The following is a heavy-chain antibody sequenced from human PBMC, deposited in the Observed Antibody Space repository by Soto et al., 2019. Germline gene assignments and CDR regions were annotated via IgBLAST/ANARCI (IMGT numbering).Heavy chain of an antibody. D-gene: IGHD2-21*01. CDR3: ARGNVVPLDS. Sequence: SETLSLTCAVSGGSISSGGYSWSWIRQPPGKGLEWIGYIYHSGSTYYNPSLKSRVTISVDRSKNQFSLKLSSVTAADTAVYYCARGNVVPLDSWGQGTLVTVS. V-gene: IGHV4-30-2*01. CDR1: GGSISSGGYS. J-gene: IGHJ5*01. CDR2: IYHSGST.